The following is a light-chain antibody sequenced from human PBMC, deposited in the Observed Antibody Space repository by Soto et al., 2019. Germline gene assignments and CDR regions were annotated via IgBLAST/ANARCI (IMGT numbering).Light chain of an antibody. V-gene: IGKV4-1*01. J-gene: IGKJ2*01. Sequence: DIVMTKSPDSLAVSLGERATINCKSSQSVLFNSTNKNSLLLYQPKPGQPPTLLIYLASTRESGVPDRFSGSGSGTDFTLTISSLQAEDVAIYYCQQYYSIPYTFCQGNKLEIK. CDR2: LAS. CDR3: QQYYSIPYT. CDR1: QSVLFNSTNKNS.